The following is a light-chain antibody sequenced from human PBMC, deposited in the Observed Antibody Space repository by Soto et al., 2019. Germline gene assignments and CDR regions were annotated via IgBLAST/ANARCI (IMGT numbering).Light chain of an antibody. CDR3: QQRSNWPPTWT. V-gene: IGKV3-11*01. J-gene: IGKJ1*01. Sequence: IVMTQSPATLSVSPGERATLSCRSSQSISTYSAWYQQKPGQAPRLLIYDASNRATGIPARFSGSGSGTDFTLTISSLEPEDFAVYYCQQRSNWPPTWTFGQGTKVDIK. CDR1: QSISTY. CDR2: DAS.